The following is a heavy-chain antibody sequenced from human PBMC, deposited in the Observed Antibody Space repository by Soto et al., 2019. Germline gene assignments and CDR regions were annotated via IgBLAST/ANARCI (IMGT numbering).Heavy chain of an antibody. D-gene: IGHD3-3*01. V-gene: IGHV3-30*18. CDR3: AKEKYDFWSGYYLPYYFDY. CDR1: GFTFSSYG. CDR2: ISYDGSNK. J-gene: IGHJ4*02. Sequence: GGSLRLSCAASGFTFSSYGMHWVRQAPGKGLEWVAVISYDGSNKYYADSVKGRFTISRDNSKNTLYLQMNSLRAEDTAVYYCAKEKYDFWSGYYLPYYFDYWGQGTLVTVSS.